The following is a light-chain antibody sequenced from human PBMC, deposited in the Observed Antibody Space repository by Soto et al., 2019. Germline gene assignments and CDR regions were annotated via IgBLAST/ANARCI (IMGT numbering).Light chain of an antibody. Sequence: EIVLTQSPATLSSFPGDRVTPSCRASQYINTRLAWYQHRPGQAPRLLIYQTSIRAAGIPARFGASGTGTDFTLTISDVQPEDFAVYYCHQRQSWPRTFGQGTKVDIK. CDR1: QYINTR. CDR2: QTS. V-gene: IGKV3-11*01. J-gene: IGKJ1*01. CDR3: HQRQSWPRT.